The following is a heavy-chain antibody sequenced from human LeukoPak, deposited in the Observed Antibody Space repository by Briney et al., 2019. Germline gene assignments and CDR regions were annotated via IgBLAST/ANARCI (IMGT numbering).Heavy chain of an antibody. D-gene: IGHD3-10*01. V-gene: IGHV4-4*02. CDR3: ATAYTLLWFGEFPGGYGMDV. Sequence: PSGTLSLTCAVSGGSISSSNWWSWVRQPPGKGLEWIGEIYHSGSTNYNPSLKSRDTISVDKSKNQFSLKLSSVTAADTAVYYCATAYTLLWFGEFPGGYGMDVWGQGTTVTVSS. J-gene: IGHJ6*02. CDR2: IYHSGST. CDR1: GGSISSSNW.